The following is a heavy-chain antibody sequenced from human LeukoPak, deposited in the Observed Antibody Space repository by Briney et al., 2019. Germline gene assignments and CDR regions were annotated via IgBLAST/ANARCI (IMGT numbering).Heavy chain of an antibody. CDR1: GVSISSYY. V-gene: IGHV4-59*08. CDR3: ASSYCSGGSCYSPHFDY. CDR2: IYYSGST. Sequence: PSETLSLTCTASGVSISSYYWSWIRQPPGKGLEWIGYIYYSGSTNYHPSLKSRVTISVDTSKNQFSLKLSSVTAADTAVYYCASSYCSGGSCYSPHFDYWGQGTLVTVSS. D-gene: IGHD2-15*01. J-gene: IGHJ4*02.